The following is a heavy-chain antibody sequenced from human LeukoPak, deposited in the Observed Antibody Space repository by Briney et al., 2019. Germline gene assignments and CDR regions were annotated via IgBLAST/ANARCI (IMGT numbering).Heavy chain of an antibody. V-gene: IGHV1-8*01. CDR2: INPNSGYP. J-gene: IGHJ3*02. Sequence: ASVKVSCKASGYTFTNYDINWVRQATGQGPEWMGYINPNSGYPGYAQKFRGRVTMTRDTSMSTAYMELSSLTSEDTAVYYCARDHDIVVVPAASVGAFDIWGQGTMVTVSS. CDR3: ARDHDIVVVPAASVGAFDI. CDR1: GYTFTNYD. D-gene: IGHD2-2*01.